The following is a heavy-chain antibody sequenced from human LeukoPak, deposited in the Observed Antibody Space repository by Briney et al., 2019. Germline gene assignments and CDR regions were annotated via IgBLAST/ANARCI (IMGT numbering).Heavy chain of an antibody. D-gene: IGHD5-24*01. Sequence: GGSLRLSCAASGFTFSSYSMNWVRQAPGKGLEWVSSISSSSYIYYADSVKGRFTISRDNAKNSLYLQMNSLRAEDTAVYYCARVEMATMTDYWGQGTLVTVSS. J-gene: IGHJ4*02. CDR3: ARVEMATMTDY. V-gene: IGHV3-21*01. CDR1: GFTFSSYS. CDR2: ISSSSYI.